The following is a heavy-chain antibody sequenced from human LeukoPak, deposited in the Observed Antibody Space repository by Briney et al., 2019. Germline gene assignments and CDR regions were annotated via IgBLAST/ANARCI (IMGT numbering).Heavy chain of an antibody. D-gene: IGHD3-16*02. CDR2: IYYSGST. J-gene: IGHJ4*02. CDR1: GGSISSSSYY. Sequence: SETLSLTCTVSGGSISSSSYYWGWIRQPPGKGLEWIGSIYYSGSTYYNPSLKSRVTISVDTSKNQFSLKLSSVTAADTAVYYCASSPLYDYVWGSYRYIDSRPYYFDYWGQGTLVTVSS. CDR3: ASSPLYDYVWGSYRYIDSRPYYFDY. V-gene: IGHV4-39*07.